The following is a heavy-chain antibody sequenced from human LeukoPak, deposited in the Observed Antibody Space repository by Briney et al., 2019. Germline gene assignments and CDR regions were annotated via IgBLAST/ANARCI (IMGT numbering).Heavy chain of an antibody. CDR3: ASSDLDDSRAAAGTSYYYYGMDV. J-gene: IGHJ6*02. CDR1: GGSMSGGGYY. Sequence: SQTLSLTCTVSGGSMSGGGYYWNWIRQHPGKGLEWIGYNYYSGSTYYNPSLKSRVTISVDTSKNQFSLKLSSVTAADTAVYYCASSDLDDSRAAAGTSYYYYGMDVWGQGTTVTVSS. V-gene: IGHV4-31*03. CDR2: NYYSGST. D-gene: IGHD6-13*01.